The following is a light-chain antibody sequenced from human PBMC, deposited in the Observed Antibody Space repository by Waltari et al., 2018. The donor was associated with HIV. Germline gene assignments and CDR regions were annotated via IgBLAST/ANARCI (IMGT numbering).Light chain of an antibody. CDR1: QSVATY. Sequence: EIVLTQSPGTLSLSPGERATLSCRASQSVATYFAWYQQKPGQAPRVLIYDSSNRAAGILARFSGSGSGTDFTLTISSLEPEDFAVYYCHQRSTWLPTFGQGTKV. CDR2: DSS. CDR3: HQRSTWLPT. V-gene: IGKV3-11*01. J-gene: IGKJ2*01.